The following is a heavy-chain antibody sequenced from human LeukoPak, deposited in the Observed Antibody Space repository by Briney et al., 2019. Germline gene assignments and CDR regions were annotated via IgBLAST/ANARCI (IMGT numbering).Heavy chain of an antibody. CDR1: GGSFSGYY. J-gene: IGHJ3*02. D-gene: IGHD2-15*01. CDR2: INHSGGA. Sequence: PSETLSLTCAVYGGSFSGYYWTGIRHPPPKGREWSGLINHSGGANSNPSLTTRVTLSVDTSKTQFSLKLSSVIAPDTAVPFFTRALFLGYCSGGSCYPDAFDIWGQGTMVTVSS. V-gene: IGHV4-34*01. CDR3: TRALFLGYCSGGSCYPDAFDI.